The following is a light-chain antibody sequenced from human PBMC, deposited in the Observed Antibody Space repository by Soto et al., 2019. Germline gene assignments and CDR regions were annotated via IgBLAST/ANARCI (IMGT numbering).Light chain of an antibody. J-gene: IGLJ2*01. Sequence: QSALTQSASVSGSPGQSITISCTGTSSDVGSFYLVSWYQQYPRKAPKLLIYEVNKRPSGVSNRFSGSKSGNTASLTISGLQAEDEANYYCCSYAPVNTLVFGGGTKLTVL. V-gene: IGLV2-23*02. CDR3: CSYAPVNTLV. CDR1: SSDVGSFYL. CDR2: EVN.